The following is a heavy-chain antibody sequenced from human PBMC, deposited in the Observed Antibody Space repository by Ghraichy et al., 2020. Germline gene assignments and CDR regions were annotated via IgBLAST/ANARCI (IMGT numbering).Heavy chain of an antibody. CDR3: ARDGPAIVYGMDV. Sequence: GASLRLSCAASGFTVSSRSMSWVRQAPGKGLEWVSVIYSGYKTYYADSVKGRFTISRDNSKNTLYLEMNSLRAEDTAVYYCARDGPAIVYGMDVWGQGTTVTVSS. V-gene: IGHV3-53*01. D-gene: IGHD2-15*01. CDR1: GFTVSSRS. J-gene: IGHJ6*02. CDR2: IYSGYKT.